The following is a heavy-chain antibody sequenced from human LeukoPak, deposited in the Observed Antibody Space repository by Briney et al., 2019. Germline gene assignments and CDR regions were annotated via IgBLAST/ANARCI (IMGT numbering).Heavy chain of an antibody. D-gene: IGHD3-10*01. Sequence: ASVKVSCKASGYTFSGYLMHWVRQAPGQGLEWMGWINPNSGGTHYAHKFQGRVTMTRDTSISTAYMELSRLRSDDTAVYYCASGLITMVRGVIITFSDYWGQGTLVTVSS. J-gene: IGHJ4*02. CDR3: ASGLITMVRGVIITFSDY. V-gene: IGHV1-2*02. CDR2: INPNSGGT. CDR1: GYTFSGYL.